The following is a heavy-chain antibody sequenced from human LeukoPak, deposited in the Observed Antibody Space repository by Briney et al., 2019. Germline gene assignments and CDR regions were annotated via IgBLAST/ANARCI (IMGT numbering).Heavy chain of an antibody. V-gene: IGHV3-30*18. CDR3: AKKVAVAGTIYGMDV. CDR1: GFTFSTYG. Sequence: GGSLRLSCAASGFTFSTYGMHWVRQAPGKGLEWVAVISYGGSNKYYGDSVKGRFTISRDNSKNTLYLQMNSLRAEDTAVYYCAKKVAVAGTIYGMDVWGQGTTVTVSS. J-gene: IGHJ6*02. CDR2: ISYGGSNK. D-gene: IGHD6-19*01.